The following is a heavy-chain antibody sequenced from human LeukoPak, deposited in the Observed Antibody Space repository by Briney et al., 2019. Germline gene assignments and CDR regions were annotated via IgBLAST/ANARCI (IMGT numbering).Heavy chain of an antibody. J-gene: IGHJ4*02. V-gene: IGHV3-30*03. CDR1: GFTFSIYA. Sequence: PGGSLRVSCAASGFTFSIYAMNWVRQAPGQGLEWVTVISSNGSNKDYAETVKGRVTISRDNSTSTLYMQLNSLRTEDTAVYYCATDGASVGEQWLAYLSFWGQGTLVTASS. D-gene: IGHD6-19*01. CDR2: ISSNGSNK. CDR3: ATDGASVGEQWLAYLSF.